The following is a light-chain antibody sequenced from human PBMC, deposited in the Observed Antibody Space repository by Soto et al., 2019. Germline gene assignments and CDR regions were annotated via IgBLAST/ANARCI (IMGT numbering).Light chain of an antibody. CDR1: QSVSSSY. J-gene: IGKJ3*01. CDR3: QQYGSSPFT. Sequence: EIVLTQSPGTLSLSPGERATLSCRASQSVSSSYLAWYQQKPGQAPRLLIYGASSRATGIPDRFSGSGSGTYFTLTIRRLEPEDSAVYYCQQYGSSPFTFGPGTKVDIK. V-gene: IGKV3-20*01. CDR2: GAS.